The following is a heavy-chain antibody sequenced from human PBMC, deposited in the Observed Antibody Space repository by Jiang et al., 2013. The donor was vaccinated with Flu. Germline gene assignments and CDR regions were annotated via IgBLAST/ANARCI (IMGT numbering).Heavy chain of an antibody. CDR2: IIPIFGTA. D-gene: IGHD2-15*01. J-gene: IGHJ6*02. Sequence: SGAEVKKPGSSVKVSCKASGGTFSSYAISWVRQAPGQGLEWMGGIIPIFGTANYAQKFQGRVTITADESTSTAYMELSSLRSEDTAVYYCARVDCSGGSCYSRPYYYYGMDVWGQGTTVTVSS. V-gene: IGHV1-69*01. CDR1: GGTFSSYA. CDR3: ARVDCSGGSCYSRPYYYYGMDV.